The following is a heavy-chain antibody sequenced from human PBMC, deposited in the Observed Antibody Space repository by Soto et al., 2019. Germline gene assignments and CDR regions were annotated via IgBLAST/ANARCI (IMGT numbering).Heavy chain of an antibody. CDR3: ASGLNGYLYYFDY. D-gene: IGHD5-18*01. J-gene: IGHJ4*02. V-gene: IGHV1-3*01. Sequence: QVQLVQSGAEVKKPGASVKVSCKASGYTFTSYAMHWVRQAPGQRLEWMGWINAGNGNTKYSQKFQGRVTITRDTSASPAYMELSSLRSEDTAVYYCASGLNGYLYYFDYWGQGTLVTVSS. CDR2: INAGNGNT. CDR1: GYTFTSYA.